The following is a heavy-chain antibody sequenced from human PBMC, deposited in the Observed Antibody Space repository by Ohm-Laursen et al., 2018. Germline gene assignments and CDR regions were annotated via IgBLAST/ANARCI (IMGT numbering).Heavy chain of an antibody. CDR3: ARDDGAYARRSGMDV. CDR1: GFTFDDYA. CDR2: ISDTGSHI. D-gene: IGHD2-8*01. J-gene: IGHJ6*02. Sequence: SLRLSCAASGFTFDDYAMHWVRQAPGKGLEWVSYISDTGSHIYYAGSVRGRFTISRDNAQNSLYLHMSSLRAEDTAIYYCARDDGAYARRSGMDVWGQGTTVTVSS. V-gene: IGHV3-21*01.